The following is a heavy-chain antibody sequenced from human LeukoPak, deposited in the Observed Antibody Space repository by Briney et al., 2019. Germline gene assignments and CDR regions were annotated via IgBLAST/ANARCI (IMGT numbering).Heavy chain of an antibody. CDR2: IKQDGSEK. J-gene: IGHJ4*02. Sequence: GGSLRLSCAASGFTFSDYYMSWVRQAPGKGLEWVANIKQDGSEKYYVDSVKGRFTISRDNAKNSLYLQMNSLRAEDTAVYYCARDVTGSFDYWGQGTLVTVSS. CDR1: GFTFSDYY. V-gene: IGHV3-7*01. D-gene: IGHD7-27*01. CDR3: ARDVTGSFDY.